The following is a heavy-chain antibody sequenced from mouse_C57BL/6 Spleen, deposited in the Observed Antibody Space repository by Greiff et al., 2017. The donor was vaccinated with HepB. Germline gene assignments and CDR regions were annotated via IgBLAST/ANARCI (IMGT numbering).Heavy chain of an antibody. CDR3: ARGGHRGYFDY. CDR1: GYSITSGYD. CDR2: ISYSGST. Sequence: EVKLVESGPGMVKPSQSLSLTCTVTGYSITSGYDWHWIRHFPGNKLEWMGYISYSGSTNYNPSLKSRISITQDTSKNHFFLKLNSVTTEDTATYYCARGGHRGYFDYWGQGTTLTVSS. V-gene: IGHV3-1*01. J-gene: IGHJ2*01.